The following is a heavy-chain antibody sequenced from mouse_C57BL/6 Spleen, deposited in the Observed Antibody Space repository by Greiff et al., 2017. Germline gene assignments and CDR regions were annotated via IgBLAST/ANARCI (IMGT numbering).Heavy chain of an antibody. J-gene: IGHJ2*01. CDR1: GFTFSSYG. D-gene: IGHD1-1*01. CDR2: ISSGGSYT. V-gene: IGHV5-6*01. CDR3: ARHIRRLYYFDY. Sequence: EVQLVESGGDLVKPGGSLKLSCAASGFTFSSYGMYWVRQTPDKRLEWAATISSGGSYTYYTDSVKGRFTISRDNAKNTLYLQMSSLKSEDTAMYYCARHIRRLYYFDYWGQGTTRTVSS.